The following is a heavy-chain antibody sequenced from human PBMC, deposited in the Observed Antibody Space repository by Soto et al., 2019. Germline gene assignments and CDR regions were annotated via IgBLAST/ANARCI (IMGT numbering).Heavy chain of an antibody. CDR3: ARLGKFIAAAGTRYYYYYMDV. CDR1: GGSFSGYY. CDR2: INHSGST. Sequence: SETLSLTCAVYGGSFSGYYWSWLRQPPGKGLEWIGEINHSGSTNYNPSLKSRVTISVDTSKNQFSLKLSSVTAADTAVYYCARLGKFIAAAGTRYYYYYMDVWGKGTTVTVSS. D-gene: IGHD6-13*01. J-gene: IGHJ6*03. V-gene: IGHV4-34*01.